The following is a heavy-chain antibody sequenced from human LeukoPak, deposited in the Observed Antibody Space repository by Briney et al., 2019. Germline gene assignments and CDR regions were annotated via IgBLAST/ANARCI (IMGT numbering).Heavy chain of an antibody. Sequence: GGSLRLSCEASGFTFSTHWISWVRQAPGKGLEWVANIKQDGSEKYYVDSVKGPFTISRDNAKSSLYLQMNSLRAEDTAMYYCARDSAGNDYWGQETLVTVSS. V-gene: IGHV3-7*01. CDR2: IKQDGSEK. D-gene: IGHD6-13*01. CDR1: GFTFSTHW. J-gene: IGHJ4*02. CDR3: ARDSAGNDY.